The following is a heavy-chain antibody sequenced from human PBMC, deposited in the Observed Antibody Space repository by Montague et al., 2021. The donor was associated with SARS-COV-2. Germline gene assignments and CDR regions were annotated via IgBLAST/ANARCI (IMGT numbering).Heavy chain of an antibody. J-gene: IGHJ5*02. CDR3: VKDTYGSFDP. CDR1: GFSFSAYA. V-gene: IGHV3-23*01. CDR2: ITPGGDIP. Sequence: SLRLSCAASGFSFSAYAMSWVRQAPGKGLKWVSAITPGGDIPYYADSVRGRFTISRDNARNTVYLQMDSLRVEGTAVYYCVKDTYGSFDPWGLGTLVTVSS. D-gene: IGHD5-24*01.